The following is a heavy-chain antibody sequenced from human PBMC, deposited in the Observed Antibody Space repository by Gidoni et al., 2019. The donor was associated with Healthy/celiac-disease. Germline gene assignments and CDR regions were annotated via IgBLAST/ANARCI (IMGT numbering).Heavy chain of an antibody. Sequence: QLQLQESGPGLVTPSETLSLTCTVSGGSISSSSYYWGWIRQPPGKGLEWIGSIYYSGSTYYNPSLKSRVTISVDTSKNQFSLKLSSVTAADTAVYYCARPGGGSAADPYYFDYWGQGTLVTVSS. J-gene: IGHJ4*02. D-gene: IGHD6-13*01. CDR2: IYYSGST. V-gene: IGHV4-39*01. CDR3: ARPGGGSAADPYYFDY. CDR1: GGSISSSSYY.